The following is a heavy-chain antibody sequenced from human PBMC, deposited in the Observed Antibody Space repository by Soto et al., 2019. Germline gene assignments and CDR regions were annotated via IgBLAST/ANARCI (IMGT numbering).Heavy chain of an antibody. V-gene: IGHV4-34*01. CDR2: INHSGST. CDR1: GGSFSGCY. CDR3: ARHEASYGSGSYPFGY. D-gene: IGHD3-10*01. J-gene: IGHJ4*02. Sequence: ETLSLTCAVYGGSFSGCYWSWIRQPPGKGLEWIGEINHSGSTNYNPSLKSRVTISVDTSKNQFSLKLSSVTAADTAVFYCARHEASYGSGSYPFGYWGQGTLVTVSS.